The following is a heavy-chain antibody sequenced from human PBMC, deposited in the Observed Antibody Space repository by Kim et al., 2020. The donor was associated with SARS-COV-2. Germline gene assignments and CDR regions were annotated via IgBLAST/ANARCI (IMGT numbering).Heavy chain of an antibody. D-gene: IGHD6-19*01. V-gene: IGHV3-21*01. Sequence: YPDTLMGRFTTPRDNAQNSLYLQMNSLRAEDTAVYYCARAYSSGWAYFDYWGQGTLVTVSS. CDR3: ARAYSSGWAYFDY. J-gene: IGHJ4*02.